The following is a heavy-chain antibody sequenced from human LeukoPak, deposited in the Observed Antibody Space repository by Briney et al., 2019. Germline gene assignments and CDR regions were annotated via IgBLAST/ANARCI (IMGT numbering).Heavy chain of an antibody. V-gene: IGHV4-4*07. CDR2: IYTSGST. Sequence: PSETLSLTCTVSGGSISSYYWSWIRQPAGKGLEWIGRIYTSGSTNYNPSLKSRVTISVDTAKNQFSLKLSSVTAADTAVYYCARHAIFGVVIRNWFDPWGRGTLVTVSS. D-gene: IGHD3-3*01. CDR1: GGSISSYY. J-gene: IGHJ5*02. CDR3: ARHAIFGVVIRNWFDP.